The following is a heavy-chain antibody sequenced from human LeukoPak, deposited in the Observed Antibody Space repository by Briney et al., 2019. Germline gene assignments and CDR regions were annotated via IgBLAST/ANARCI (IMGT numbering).Heavy chain of an antibody. CDR1: GFTFSSYG. Sequence: PGGSLRLSCAASGFTFSSYGMSWVRQAPGKGLEWVSAISGSGGSTYYADSVKGRFTISRDNSKNTLYLQMNSLRAEDTAVYYCAIERDAYYYDSSGSDYWGQGTLVTVSS. V-gene: IGHV3-23*01. D-gene: IGHD3-22*01. CDR3: AIERDAYYYDSSGSDY. J-gene: IGHJ4*02. CDR2: ISGSGGST.